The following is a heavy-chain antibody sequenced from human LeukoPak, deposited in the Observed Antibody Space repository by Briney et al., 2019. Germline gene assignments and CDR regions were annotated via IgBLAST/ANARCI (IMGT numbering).Heavy chain of an antibody. CDR1: GYTFTGYY. CDR3: ARERLRKSGFDP. D-gene: IGHD6-25*01. Sequence: GASVKLSCKASGYTFTGYYMHWVRQAPGQGLEWMGWINPNSGGTNYAQKFQGRVTMTRDTSISTAYMELSRLRSDDTAVYYCARERLRKSGFDPWGQGTLVTVSS. J-gene: IGHJ5*02. CDR2: INPNSGGT. V-gene: IGHV1-2*02.